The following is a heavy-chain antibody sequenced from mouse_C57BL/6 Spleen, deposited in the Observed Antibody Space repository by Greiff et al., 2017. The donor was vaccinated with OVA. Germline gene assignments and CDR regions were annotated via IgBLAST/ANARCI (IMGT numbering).Heavy chain of an antibody. Sequence: EVQGVESGGGLVQPKGSLKLSCAASGFTFNTYAMHWVRQAPGKGLEWVARIRSKSSNYATYYADSVKDRFTISRDDSQSMLYLQMNNLKTEDTAMYYCVRDSNYGSLYWYFDVWGTGTTVTVSS. CDR2: IRSKSSNYAT. J-gene: IGHJ1*03. CDR3: VRDSNYGSLYWYFDV. D-gene: IGHD1-1*01. V-gene: IGHV10-3*01. CDR1: GFTFNTYA.